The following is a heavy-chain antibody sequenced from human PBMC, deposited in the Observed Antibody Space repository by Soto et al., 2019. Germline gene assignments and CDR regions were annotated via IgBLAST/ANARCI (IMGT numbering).Heavy chain of an antibody. CDR1: GGSISSSSYY. D-gene: IGHD3-3*01. Sequence: SETLSLTCTVSGGSISSSSYYWGWIRQPPGKGLEWIGSIYYSGSTYYNPSLKSRVTISVDTSKNQFSLKLSSVTAADTAVYYCARHGIFWSGYRQTRLDYWGQGSLVTVSS. CDR3: ARHGIFWSGYRQTRLDY. J-gene: IGHJ4*02. CDR2: IYYSGST. V-gene: IGHV4-39*01.